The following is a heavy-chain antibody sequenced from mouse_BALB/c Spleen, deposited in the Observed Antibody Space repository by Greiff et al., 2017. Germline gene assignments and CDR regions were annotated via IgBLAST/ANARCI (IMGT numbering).Heavy chain of an antibody. CDR1: GFTFSSYA. CDR2: ISSGGSYT. V-gene: IGHV5-9-3*01. D-gene: IGHD1-1*01. Sequence: EVHLVESGGGLVKPGGSLKLSCAASGFTFSSYAMSWVRQTPEKRLEWVATISSGGSYTYYPDSVKGRFTISRDNAKNTLYLQMSSLRSEDTAMYYCARPYYYGSSWCFDVWGAGTTVTVSS. J-gene: IGHJ1*01. CDR3: ARPYYYGSSWCFDV.